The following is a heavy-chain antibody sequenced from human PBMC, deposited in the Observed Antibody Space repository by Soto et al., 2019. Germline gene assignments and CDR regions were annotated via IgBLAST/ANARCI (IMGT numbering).Heavy chain of an antibody. J-gene: IGHJ3*02. V-gene: IGHV4-59*01. CDR3: ARADQYYDILTGYYHDAFDI. CDR2: IYHSGST. D-gene: IGHD3-9*01. Sequence: ETLSLTCTVSGGSISSYYWSWIRQPPGKGLEWIGHIYHSGSTNYNPSLKSRVTISVDTSKNQFSLKLSSVTAADTAVYYCARADQYYDILTGYYHDAFDIWGQGTMV. CDR1: GGSISSYY.